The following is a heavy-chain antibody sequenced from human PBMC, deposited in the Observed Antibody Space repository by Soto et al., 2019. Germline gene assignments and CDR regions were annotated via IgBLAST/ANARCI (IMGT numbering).Heavy chain of an antibody. J-gene: IGHJ6*04. CDR1: GDSVSSNSAA. Sequence: SQTLSLTCAISGDSVSSNSAAWNWIRQSPSRGLEWLGRTYYRSKWYDDYAVSVKSRITINPDTSKNQFSLQLNSVTPEDRAVYYCARWGVAGGLRAMDVWGEGTAVTVSS. D-gene: IGHD6-19*01. CDR2: TYYRSKWYD. CDR3: ARWGVAGGLRAMDV. V-gene: IGHV6-1*01.